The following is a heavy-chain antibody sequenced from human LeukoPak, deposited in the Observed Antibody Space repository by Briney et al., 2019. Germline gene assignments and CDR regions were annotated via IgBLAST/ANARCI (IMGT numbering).Heavy chain of an antibody. CDR2: INPSGGST. J-gene: IGHJ3*02. CDR1: GYTFTSYY. D-gene: IGHD3-10*01. CDR3: ARERSSDAFDI. Sequence: ASVKVSCKASGYTFTSYYMHWVRQAPGQGLESMGIINPSGGSTSYAQKFQGRVTMTRDTSTSTVYMELSSLRSEDTAVYYCARERSSDAFDIWGQGTMVTVSS. V-gene: IGHV1-46*01.